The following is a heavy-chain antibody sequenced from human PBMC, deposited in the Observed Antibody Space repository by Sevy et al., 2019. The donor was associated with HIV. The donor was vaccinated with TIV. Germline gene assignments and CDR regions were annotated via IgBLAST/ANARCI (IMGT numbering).Heavy chain of an antibody. CDR3: ARGPRDSADHFDY. D-gene: IGHD2-21*01. J-gene: IGHJ4*02. CDR1: GFTFSSYS. Sequence: GGSLRLSCAASGFTFSSYSMNWVRQAPGKGLEWVSSISSSSSYIYYADSVKGRFTISRDNAKNSLYLQMNSLRAEDTAVYYCARGPRDSADHFDYWGQGTLVTVS. CDR2: ISSSSSYI. V-gene: IGHV3-21*01.